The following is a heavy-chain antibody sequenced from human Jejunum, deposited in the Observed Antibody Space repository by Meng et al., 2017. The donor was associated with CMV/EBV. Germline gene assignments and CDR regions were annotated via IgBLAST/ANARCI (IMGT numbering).Heavy chain of an antibody. CDR1: GFPFSDPS. Sequence: SCATSGFPFSDPSMDWFRQAPGEGLAWVAFIQYDGSKKSYADSVKGRFTISRDNSKNTLYLQMNSLRGEDTALYYCARGVNYGMDVWGQGTTVTVSS. J-gene: IGHJ6*02. CDR3: ARGVNYGMDV. V-gene: IGHV3-30*03. D-gene: IGHD3-10*01. CDR2: IQYDGSKK.